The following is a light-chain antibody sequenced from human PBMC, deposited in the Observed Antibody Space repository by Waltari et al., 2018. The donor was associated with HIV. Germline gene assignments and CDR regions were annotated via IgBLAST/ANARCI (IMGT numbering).Light chain of an antibody. CDR2: YDS. Sequence: SYVLAQPPSVSVAPGKTARLTCGGNNIGRKRVHWYQQKPGQAPVVVIYYDSDRPSGIPERFAGSNSGNTATLTISRVEAGDEADYYCQVWDSSSDAYVFGTGTKVTVL. V-gene: IGLV3-21*04. CDR1: NIGRKR. CDR3: QVWDSSSDAYV. J-gene: IGLJ1*01.